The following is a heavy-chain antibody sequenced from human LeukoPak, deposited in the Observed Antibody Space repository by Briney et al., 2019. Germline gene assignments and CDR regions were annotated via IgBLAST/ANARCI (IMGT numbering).Heavy chain of an antibody. D-gene: IGHD4-17*01. CDR1: GASVSSSNYY. CDR2: VYYSGLT. CDR3: ARAHDYAFFSWFEP. J-gene: IGHJ5*02. Sequence: PSQTLSLTCTVSGASVSSSNYYWGWIRRPPGKGLEWIGTVYYSGLTYYNPPLIGRVTIFVDTSKNQFSLKLSSVTAADTAVYYCARAHDYAFFSWFEPWGQGTLGTVSS. V-gene: IGHV4-39*07.